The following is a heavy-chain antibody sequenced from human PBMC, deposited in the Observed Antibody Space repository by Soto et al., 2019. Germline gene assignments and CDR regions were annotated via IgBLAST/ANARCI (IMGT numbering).Heavy chain of an antibody. D-gene: IGHD1-26*01. V-gene: IGHV4-39*01. CDR3: ARLVGATPIDY. J-gene: IGHJ4*02. CDR2: IYYSGST. Sequence: SETLSLTCTVSGGSISSSSYYWSWIRQPPGKGLEWIGSIYYSGSTYYNLSLKSRVTISVDTSKNQFSLKLSSVTAADTAVYYCARLVGATPIDYWGQGTLVTVS. CDR1: GGSISSSSYY.